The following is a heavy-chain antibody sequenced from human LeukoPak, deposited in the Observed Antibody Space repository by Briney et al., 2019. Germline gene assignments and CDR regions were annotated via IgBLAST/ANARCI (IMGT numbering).Heavy chain of an antibody. CDR1: GGSFSGYY. CDR2: INHSGST. J-gene: IGHJ4*02. CDR3: ARGRDGYNFLNRGEYYYFDY. D-gene: IGHD5-24*01. V-gene: IGHV4-34*01. Sequence: SETLSLTCAVYGGSFSGYYWSWIRQPPGKGLEWIGEINHSGSTNYNPSLKSRVTISVDTSKNQFSLKLNSVTAADTAVYYCARGRDGYNFLNRGEYYYFDYWGQGTLVTVSS.